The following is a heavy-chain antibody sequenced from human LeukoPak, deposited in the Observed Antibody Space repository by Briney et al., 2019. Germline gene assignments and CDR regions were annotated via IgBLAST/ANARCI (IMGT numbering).Heavy chain of an antibody. CDR3: ARYSSSWYVFDY. J-gene: IGHJ4*02. CDR2: IIPIFGTA. Sequence: SVKVSCKASGGTFSSYAISWVRQAPGQGLEWMGGIIPIFGTANYAQKFQGRVTITADESTSTAYMELSSLRSEDTAVYYCARYSSSWYVFDYWGQGTLVTVSS. D-gene: IGHD6-13*01. CDR1: GGTFSSYA. V-gene: IGHV1-69*13.